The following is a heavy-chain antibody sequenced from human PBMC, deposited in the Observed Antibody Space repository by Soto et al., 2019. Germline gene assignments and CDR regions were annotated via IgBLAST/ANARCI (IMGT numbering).Heavy chain of an antibody. CDR3: ARRNYGEEGYFFDF. CDR2: IYDSGTT. Sequence: QVQLRESGPGLVRPSETLSLTCTVSGGSITGYYWSWIRQPPGKGLEWIGYIYDSGTTTYNAALKSRVTLSADTSKNPFSLNLRSVTAADTAVYYCARRNYGEEGYFFDFWGQGLLVTVSS. V-gene: IGHV4-59*08. J-gene: IGHJ4*02. CDR1: GGSITGYY. D-gene: IGHD4-17*01.